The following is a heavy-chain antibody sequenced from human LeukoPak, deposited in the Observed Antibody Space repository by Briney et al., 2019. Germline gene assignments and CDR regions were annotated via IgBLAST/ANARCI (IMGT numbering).Heavy chain of an antibody. D-gene: IGHD1-7*01. CDR1: GGSISSSSYY. CDR2: IYYSGST. J-gene: IGHJ6*03. CDR3: ARGATGTTNHYYYYYMDV. Sequence: PSETLSLTCTVSGGSISSSSYYWGWIRQPPGKGLEWIGSIYYSGSTYYNPSLKSRVTISVDTSKNQFSLKLSSVTAADTAVYYCARGATGTTNHYYYYYMDVWGKGTTVTVSS. V-gene: IGHV4-39*01.